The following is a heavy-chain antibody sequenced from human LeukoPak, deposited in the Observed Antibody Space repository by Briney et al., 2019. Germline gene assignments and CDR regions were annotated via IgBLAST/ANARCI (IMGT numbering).Heavy chain of an antibody. CDR2: ISTDESNK. CDR3: AKDNPVLEY. V-gene: IGHV3-30*18. J-gene: IGHJ4*02. Sequence: GGSLRLSCAASGFRFSTFGMHWVRQTQGKGLEWVSHISTDESNKYYADSVKGRFTISRDTSKNTLFLQMNSLRVEDTAVYYCAKDNPVLEYWGQGTLVTVSS. CDR1: GFRFSTFG.